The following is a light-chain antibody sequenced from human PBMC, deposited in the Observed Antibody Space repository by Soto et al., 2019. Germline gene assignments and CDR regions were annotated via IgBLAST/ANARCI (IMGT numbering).Light chain of an antibody. CDR3: QQYYSIPWT. V-gene: IGKV4-1*01. CDR2: WAS. CDR1: QSVLYSSNNKNY. J-gene: IGKJ1*01. Sequence: DIVMTQSPDSLAVSLGERATINCKSSQSVLYSSNNKNYLTWYQQKPGQPPTLLIYWASTRESGVPDRFSGSGSGTDFTLTINSLQAEDVAVYYCQQYYSIPWTFGQGTKVEIK.